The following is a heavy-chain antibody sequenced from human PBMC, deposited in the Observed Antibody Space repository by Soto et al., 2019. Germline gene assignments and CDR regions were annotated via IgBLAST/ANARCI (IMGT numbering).Heavy chain of an antibody. V-gene: IGHV3-48*02. D-gene: IGHD1-26*01. CDR1: GFTFSSYS. Sequence: GGSLRLSCAASGFTFSSYSMHWVRQAPGKGLEWVSYISSSSSTIDYADSVKGRFTISRDNAKNSLHLQMNSLRDEDTAVYYCARDPGALGWYFDLWGRGTLVTVSS. CDR3: ARDPGALGWYFDL. CDR2: ISSSSSTI. J-gene: IGHJ2*01.